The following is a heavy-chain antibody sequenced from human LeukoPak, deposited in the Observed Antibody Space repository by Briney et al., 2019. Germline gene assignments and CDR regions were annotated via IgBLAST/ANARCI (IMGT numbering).Heavy chain of an antibody. CDR3: ASLMGISWFDP. V-gene: IGHV4-61*01. CDR2: IYYSGST. CDR1: GGSTSGGNYY. Sequence: PSETLSLTCIVSGGSTSGGNYYWSWIRQPPGKGLEWIGYIYYSGSTNYNPSLKSRVTISVDTSKNQFSLKLSSVTAADTAVYYCASLMGISWFDPWGQGTLVTVSS. J-gene: IGHJ5*02. D-gene: IGHD2-8*01.